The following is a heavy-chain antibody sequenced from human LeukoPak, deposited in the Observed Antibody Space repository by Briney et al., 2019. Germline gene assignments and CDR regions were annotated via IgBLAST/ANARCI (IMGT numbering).Heavy chain of an antibody. CDR3: TGSGWSRENWFDP. CDR2: IRNKAYGGTT. D-gene: IGHD6-19*01. J-gene: IGHJ5*02. V-gene: IGHV3-49*03. CDR1: GFTFGDYA. Sequence: GGSLRLSCTASGFTFGDYAMSWFRQAPGKGLEWVGFIRNKAYGGTTEYAASVKGRFSISRDDSKSIAYLQMNSLKTEDTAVYCCTGSGWSRENWFDPWGQGTLVTVSS.